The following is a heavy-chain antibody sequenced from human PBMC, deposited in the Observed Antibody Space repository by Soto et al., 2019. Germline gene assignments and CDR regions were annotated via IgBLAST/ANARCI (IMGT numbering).Heavy chain of an antibody. Sequence: EVQLLESGGGLGQPGGSLRLSCAASGFTFSSYAMTWVRQAPGRGLEWVSAISGTGSPTYYADSVMGRFTISRDNSKKTLYLQMNSLRADDPAVYYCARDMSGGTYNYYYGMDVWGQGTTVTVSS. V-gene: IGHV3-23*01. D-gene: IGHD1-26*01. CDR3: ARDMSGGTYNYYYGMDV. J-gene: IGHJ6*02. CDR2: ISGTGSPT. CDR1: GFTFSSYA.